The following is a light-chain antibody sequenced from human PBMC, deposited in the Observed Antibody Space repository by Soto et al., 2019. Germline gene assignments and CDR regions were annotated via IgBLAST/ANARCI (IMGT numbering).Light chain of an antibody. CDR3: SSYTSSNTLV. V-gene: IGLV2-14*01. CDR2: DVS. J-gene: IGLJ2*01. Sequence: QSALTQPASVSGTPGQSITISCTGTRSDVGGSNYVSWYQQHPGKAPKLMIYDVSNRPSGVSNRFSGSKSGNTASLTISGLQAEDEADYYCSSYTSSNTLVFGGGTKLTVL. CDR1: RSDVGGSNY.